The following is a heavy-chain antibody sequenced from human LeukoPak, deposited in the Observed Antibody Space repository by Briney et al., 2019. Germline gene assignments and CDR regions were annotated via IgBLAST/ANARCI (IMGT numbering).Heavy chain of an antibody. Sequence: GGSLRLSCAASGFTFSSYSVNWVRQAPGKGLEWVSSISGSSAYIYCADSVKGRFTISRDNAKNSLYVQMNSLSAEDTAVYYCAKVGLVGSLDYWGQGTLVTVSS. CDR3: AKVGLVGSLDY. CDR2: ISGSSAYI. V-gene: IGHV3-21*06. D-gene: IGHD1-26*01. CDR1: GFTFSSYS. J-gene: IGHJ4*02.